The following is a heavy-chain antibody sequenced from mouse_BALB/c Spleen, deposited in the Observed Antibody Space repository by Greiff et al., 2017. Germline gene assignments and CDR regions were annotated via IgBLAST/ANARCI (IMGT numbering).Heavy chain of an antibody. CDR3: ARDKDYYGSRASFAY. D-gene: IGHD1-1*01. Sequence: EVKLMESGGGLVKPGGSLKLSCAASGFTFSDYYMYWVRQTPEKRLEWVATISDGGSYTYYPDSVKGRFTISRDNAKNNLYLQMSSLKSEDTAMYYCARDKDYYGSRASFAYWGQGTLVTVSA. CDR2: ISDGGSYT. J-gene: IGHJ3*01. CDR1: GFTFSDYY. V-gene: IGHV5-4*02.